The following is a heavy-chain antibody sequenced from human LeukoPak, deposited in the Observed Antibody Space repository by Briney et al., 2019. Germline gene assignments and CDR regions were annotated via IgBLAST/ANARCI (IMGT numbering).Heavy chain of an antibody. J-gene: IGHJ4*02. CDR1: GGSISNTNW. D-gene: IGHD3-9*01. CDR3: ARIGIRYFDWTY. CDR2: IYHSGST. Sequence: RASETLSLTCAVSGGSISNTNWWSWVRQPPGKGLEWIGEIYHSGSTNYNPSLKSRVTISVDKSKNQFSLKLSSVTAADTAVYYCARIGIRYFDWTYWGQGTLVTVSS. V-gene: IGHV4-4*02.